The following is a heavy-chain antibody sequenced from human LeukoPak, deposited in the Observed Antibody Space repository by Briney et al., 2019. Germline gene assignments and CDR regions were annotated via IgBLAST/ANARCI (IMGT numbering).Heavy chain of an antibody. Sequence: SETLSLTCTVSDDSISSYYWSWIRQPPGKGLEWIGYIYYSGSTNYNPSLKSRVTISVDTSKNQSSLKLSSVTAADTAVYYCARGVSGSYYAFDYWGQGTLVTVSS. J-gene: IGHJ4*02. CDR2: IYYSGST. V-gene: IGHV4-59*01. D-gene: IGHD3-10*01. CDR1: DDSISSYY. CDR3: ARGVSGSYYAFDY.